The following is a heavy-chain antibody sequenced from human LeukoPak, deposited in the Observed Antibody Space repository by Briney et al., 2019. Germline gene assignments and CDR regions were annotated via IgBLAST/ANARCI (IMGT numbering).Heavy chain of an antibody. J-gene: IGHJ4*02. D-gene: IGHD3-16*02. CDR3: ARAQGWHVWGSYRN. V-gene: IGHV3-64*01. Sequence: GGSLRLSCAASGFTFSSYAMSWVRQAPGKGLEYVSAISSNGGSTYYANSVKGRFTISRDNSKNTLYLQMGSLRAEDMAVYYCARAQGWHVWGSYRNWGQGTLVTVSS. CDR2: ISSNGGST. CDR1: GFTFSSYA.